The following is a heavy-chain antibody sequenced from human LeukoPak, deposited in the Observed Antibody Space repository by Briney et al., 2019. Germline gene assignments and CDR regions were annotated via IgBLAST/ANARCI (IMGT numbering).Heavy chain of an antibody. V-gene: IGHV4-59*08. CDR2: IYYSEST. CDR1: GGSISGYY. J-gene: IGHJ4*02. CDR3: ARQNPAASGQGLDY. Sequence: SETLSLTCTVSGGSISGYYWSWIRQAPGKGLGWVGYIYYSESTNYNPTLKSRVTFSVDTSKNQFSLELTSVTAADTAVYYCARQNPAASGQGLDYWGQGTLVTVSS. D-gene: IGHD6-13*01.